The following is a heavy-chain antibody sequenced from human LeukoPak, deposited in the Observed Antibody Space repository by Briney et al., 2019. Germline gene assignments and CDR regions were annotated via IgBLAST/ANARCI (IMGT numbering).Heavy chain of an antibody. D-gene: IGHD1-26*01. CDR1: GLTLDYYA. CDR3: AKDMESGWEPETPIDC. V-gene: IGHV3-43*02. Sequence: GGSLTLSCAVSGLTLDYYAMQWVRQARGGGLGWVSLISGGGGSTYYADSVKCRVTISRDNSKNYLYLQMNSLRTEDTALYYFAKDMESGWEPETPIDCWGQGTLVTVSS. CDR2: ISGGGGST. J-gene: IGHJ4*02.